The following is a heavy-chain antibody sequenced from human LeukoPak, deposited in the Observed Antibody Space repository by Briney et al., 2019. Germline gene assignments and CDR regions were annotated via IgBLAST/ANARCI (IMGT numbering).Heavy chain of an antibody. Sequence: PSETLSLTCAVYGGSFSGYYWSWIRQPPGKGLEWIGEINHSGSTNYNPSLKSRVTISVDTSKNQFSLKLSSVTAADTAVYYCARGGITIFGVVISPLDYWGQATLVTVSS. CDR1: GGSFSGYY. CDR3: ARGGITIFGVVISPLDY. CDR2: INHSGST. D-gene: IGHD3-3*01. V-gene: IGHV4-34*01. J-gene: IGHJ4*02.